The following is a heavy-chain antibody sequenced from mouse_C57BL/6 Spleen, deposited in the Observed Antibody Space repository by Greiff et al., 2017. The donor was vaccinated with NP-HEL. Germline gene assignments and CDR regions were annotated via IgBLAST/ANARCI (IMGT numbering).Heavy chain of an antibody. CDR3: ARLGLVYYYGSSYGRDY. Sequence: QVQLKQPGAELVKPGASVKMSCKASGYTFTSYWITWVKQRPGQGLEWIGDIYPGSGSTNYNEKFKSKATLTVDTSSSTAYMQLSSLTSEDSAVYYCARLGLVYYYGSSYGRDYWGQGTTLTVSS. D-gene: IGHD1-1*01. CDR1: GYTFTSYW. CDR2: IYPGSGST. V-gene: IGHV1-55*01. J-gene: IGHJ2*01.